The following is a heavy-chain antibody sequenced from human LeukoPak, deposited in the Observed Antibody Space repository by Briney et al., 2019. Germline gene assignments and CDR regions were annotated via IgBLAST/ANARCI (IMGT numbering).Heavy chain of an antibody. CDR1: GGSFSGYY. J-gene: IGHJ5*02. V-gene: IGHV4-34*01. CDR3: ARGGHYYGSGSYPRETRRFDP. CDR2: INHSGST. D-gene: IGHD3-10*01. Sequence: SETLSLTCAVYGGSFSGYYWSWIRQPPGKGLEWIGEINHSGSTNYNPSLKSRVTISVDTSKNQFSLKLSSVTAADTAVYYCARGGHYYGSGSYPRETRRFDPWGQGTLVTVSS.